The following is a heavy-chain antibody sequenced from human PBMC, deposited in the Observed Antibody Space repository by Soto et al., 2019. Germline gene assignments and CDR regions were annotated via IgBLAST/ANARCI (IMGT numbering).Heavy chain of an antibody. D-gene: IGHD2-15*01. CDR2: ISWNGGTI. CDR3: AKDAKAGYCSGGSCYPDY. V-gene: IGHV3-9*01. Sequence: EVQLVESGGGLVQPGRSLRLSCAASGFTFDVYAMHWVRQAPGKGLEWVSGISWNGGTIGYADSVKGRFTISRDNAKNSLYLQMNSLRPEDTALYYCAKDAKAGYCSGGSCYPDYWGQGTLVTVSS. CDR1: GFTFDVYA. J-gene: IGHJ4*02.